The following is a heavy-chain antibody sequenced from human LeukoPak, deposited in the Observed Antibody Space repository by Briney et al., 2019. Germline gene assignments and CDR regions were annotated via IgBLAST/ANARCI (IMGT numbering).Heavy chain of an antibody. Sequence: SVKVSCKASGGTFSNYAISWVRQAPGQGLEWMGRIIPIFGTTNYAQKFQGRVTITTDESTSTAYMELSSLRSEDTAVYYCARGGEANYYDTSGYYLYYYWGQGTLATVSS. CDR1: GGTFSNYA. CDR2: IIPIFGTT. CDR3: ARGGEANYYDTSGYYLYYY. V-gene: IGHV1-69*05. D-gene: IGHD3-22*01. J-gene: IGHJ4*02.